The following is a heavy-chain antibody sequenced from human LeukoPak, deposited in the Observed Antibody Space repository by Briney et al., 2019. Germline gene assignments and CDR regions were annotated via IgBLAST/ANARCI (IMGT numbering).Heavy chain of an antibody. CDR3: ARNGLAYCGGDCYSGYFQH. Sequence: SVKVSCKASGGTFSSYAISWVRQAPGQGLEWMGGITPIFGTANYAQKFQGRVTITADESTSTAYMELSSLRSEDTAVYYCARNGLAYCGGDCYSGYFQHWGQGTLVTVSS. CDR1: GGTFSSYA. CDR2: ITPIFGTA. J-gene: IGHJ1*01. D-gene: IGHD2-21*02. V-gene: IGHV1-69*13.